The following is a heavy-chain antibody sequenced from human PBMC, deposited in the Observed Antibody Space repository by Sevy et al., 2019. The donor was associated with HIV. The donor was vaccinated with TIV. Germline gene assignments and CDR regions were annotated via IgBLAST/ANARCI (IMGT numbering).Heavy chain of an antibody. CDR2: IFSGGNT. CDR3: ARAVEDYSDSSAWDWYFDL. D-gene: IGHD3-22*01. J-gene: IGHJ2*01. V-gene: IGHV3-66*01. Sequence: GGSLRLSCAASGFTVSGNYMSWVRQAPGKGLERVSGIFSGGNTQFADSVKGRFTISRDNSKNTLSLQMNSLSAEDTAVYYCARAVEDYSDSSAWDWYFDLWGRGTLVTVSS. CDR1: GFTVSGNY.